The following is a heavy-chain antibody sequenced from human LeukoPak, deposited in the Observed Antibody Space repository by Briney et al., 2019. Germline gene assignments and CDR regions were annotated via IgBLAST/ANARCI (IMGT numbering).Heavy chain of an antibody. Sequence: GGSLRLSCAASGFTFSSYAMSWVRQAPGKGLEWVSAIGVRSGDTYYADSVKGRFIISRDSSKNTLYPQMNGLRAEDTAVYYCASGGVLWFGELLTYYHGMDVWGQGTTVTVSS. CDR2: IGVRSGDT. J-gene: IGHJ6*02. CDR3: ASGGVLWFGELLTYYHGMDV. V-gene: IGHV3-23*01. D-gene: IGHD3-10*01. CDR1: GFTFSSYA.